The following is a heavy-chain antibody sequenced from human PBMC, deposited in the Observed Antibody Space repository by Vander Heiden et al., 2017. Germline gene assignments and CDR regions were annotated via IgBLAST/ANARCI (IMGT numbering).Heavy chain of an antibody. CDR3: ARHPPTPDFYYDSTGTPVDY. V-gene: IGHV4-39*01. D-gene: IGHD3-22*01. J-gene: IGHJ4*02. CDR2: IYYSGST. Sequence: QLPLQASVPALLNPSVPLSLTCPLSVRSLSSSSYYWGWIRQHQGKGLEWIGSIYYSGSTYYNPSLKSRVTISVDTSKNQFSLKLSSVTAADTAVYYCARHPPTPDFYYDSTGTPVDYWGQGTLVTVSS. CDR1: VRSLSSSSYY.